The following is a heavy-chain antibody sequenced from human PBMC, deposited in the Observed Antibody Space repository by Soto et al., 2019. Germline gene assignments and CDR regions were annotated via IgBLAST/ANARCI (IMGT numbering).Heavy chain of an antibody. D-gene: IGHD2-2*01. CDR3: ARVVPGAEAWFGP. V-gene: IGHV1-18*01. CDR2: ISLYSDGT. J-gene: IGHJ5*02. CDR1: GYTFSNYG. Sequence: GPVKVSCQTSGYTFSNYGITWVRQAPGQPLEWLGWISLYSDGTNYAQKFQGRVSMTTDTTTTTAYMELRSLRSDDTAVYYCARVVPGAEAWFGPWGQGTLVTVSS.